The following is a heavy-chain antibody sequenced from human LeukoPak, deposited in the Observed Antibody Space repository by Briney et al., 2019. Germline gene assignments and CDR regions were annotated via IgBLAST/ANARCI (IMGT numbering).Heavy chain of an antibody. CDR1: GGSISSYY. CDR3: ARASTTVVTDWFDP. D-gene: IGHD4-23*01. Sequence: SETLSLTCTVSGGSISSYYWSWIRQPPGKGLEWIGYIYYSGSTNYNPSLKSRVTISVDTSKNQFSLKLSSVTAADTAVYYCARASTTVVTDWFDPWGQGTLVTVSS. CDR2: IYYSGST. V-gene: IGHV4-59*01. J-gene: IGHJ5*02.